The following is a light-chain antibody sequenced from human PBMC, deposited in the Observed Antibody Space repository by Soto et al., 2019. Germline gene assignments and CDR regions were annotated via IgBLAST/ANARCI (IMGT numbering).Light chain of an antibody. Sequence: QSVLTQPPSVSGSPGQSVTISCTGTSSDLGSNNRVSWYQQPPGTAPKLIIYEVSNRPSGVPDRFSGSKSGITASLTISGLQTEDEADYYCSLYRISSTLFVTGTKVTVL. CDR3: SLYRISSTL. CDR2: EVS. J-gene: IGLJ1*01. CDR1: SSDLGSNNR. V-gene: IGLV2-18*01.